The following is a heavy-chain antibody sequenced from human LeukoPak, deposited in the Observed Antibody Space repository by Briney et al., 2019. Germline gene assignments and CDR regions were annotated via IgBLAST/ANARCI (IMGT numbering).Heavy chain of an antibody. V-gene: IGHV3-11*03. CDR2: ISSASTYT. CDR1: GFTFSNFY. CDR3: AKFLTGQYDAFDI. D-gene: IGHD3-9*01. J-gene: IGHJ3*02. Sequence: PGGSLCLSCAASGFTFSNFYMSWIRQAPGKGLEWVSFISSASTYTNFADSVKGRFTVSRDNAKNSLFLQMNSLRAEDTAVYYCAKFLTGQYDAFDIGGKRTMVTVSA.